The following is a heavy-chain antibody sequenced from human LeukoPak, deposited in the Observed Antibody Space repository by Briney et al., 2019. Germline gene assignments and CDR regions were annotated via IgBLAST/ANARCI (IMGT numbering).Heavy chain of an antibody. CDR3: AGIAARQLDY. D-gene: IGHD6-6*01. CDR1: GGTFSSYA. Sequence: ASVKVSCKASGGTFSSYAISWVRQAPGQGLEWMGRIIPILGIANYAQKFQGRVTITADKSTSTAYMELSSLRSDDTAVYYCAGIAARQLDYWGQGTLVTVSS. CDR2: IIPILGIA. J-gene: IGHJ4*02. V-gene: IGHV1-69*04.